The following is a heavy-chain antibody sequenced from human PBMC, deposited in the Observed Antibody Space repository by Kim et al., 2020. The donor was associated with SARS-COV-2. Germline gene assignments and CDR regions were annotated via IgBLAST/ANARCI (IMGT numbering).Heavy chain of an antibody. D-gene: IGHD2-8*02. Sequence: GGSLRLSCAASGFTFSSYSMNWVRQAPGKGLEWVSSISSSRSYIYYADSVKGRFTISRDNAKNSLYLQMNSLRAEDTAVYYCARAGWGIIPQRNWFDPWGQGTLVTVSS. J-gene: IGHJ5*02. V-gene: IGHV3-21*01. CDR1: GFTFSSYS. CDR2: ISSSRSYI. CDR3: ARAGWGIIPQRNWFDP.